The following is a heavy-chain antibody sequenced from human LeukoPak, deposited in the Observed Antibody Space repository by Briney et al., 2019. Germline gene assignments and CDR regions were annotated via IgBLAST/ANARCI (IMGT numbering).Heavy chain of an antibody. CDR2: IYYRRST. D-gene: IGHD1-26*01. J-gene: IGHJ4*02. V-gene: IGHV4-59*08. CDR3: ARGEWELLVD. Sequence: SETLSLTCTVSGGSISSYYGSWIRQPAGKGLYWIVYIYYRRSTNYHPSLKSRVTISVHTSKNQFSLKLSSVTAADTAVYYCARGEWELLVDWGQGTLVTVSS. CDR1: GGSISSYY.